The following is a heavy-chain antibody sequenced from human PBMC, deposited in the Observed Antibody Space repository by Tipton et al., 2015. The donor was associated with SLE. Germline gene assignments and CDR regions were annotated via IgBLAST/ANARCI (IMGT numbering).Heavy chain of an antibody. V-gene: IGHV3-21*03. J-gene: IGHJ4*02. CDR1: GSTFSSYE. D-gene: IGHD6-19*01. Sequence: SLRLSCAASGSTFSSYEMNWVRQAPGKGLEWVASISMSSSYIYYADSVKGRFTISRDNAKNSLYLQMNSLRAEDTAVYYCARDLGVAVAGLWGFDYWGQGTLVTVSS. CDR2: ISMSSSYI. CDR3: ARDLGVAVAGLWGFDY.